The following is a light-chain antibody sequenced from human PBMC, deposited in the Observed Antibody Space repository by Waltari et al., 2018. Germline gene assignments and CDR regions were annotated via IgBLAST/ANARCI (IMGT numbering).Light chain of an antibody. J-gene: IGKJ1*01. Sequence: DVKMTQSTSYPSASLVDGTAITCRASQSITKYLNWHQQKPGKAPKLLIYAASSLQSGVPSRFSGSGSGTDFTLTISSLQPEDFATYYCQQSYTTPSTFGQGTKLEIK. CDR3: QQSYTTPST. CDR1: QSITKY. CDR2: AAS. V-gene: IGKV1-39*01.